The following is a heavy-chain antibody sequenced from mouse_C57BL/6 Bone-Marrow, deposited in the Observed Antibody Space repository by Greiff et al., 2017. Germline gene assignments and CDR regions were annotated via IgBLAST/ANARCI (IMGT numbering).Heavy chain of an antibody. Sequence: EVKLVESGGGLVQPGGSLSLSCAASGFTFTDYYMSWVRQPPGKALEWLGFISNKANGYTTEYSASVKGRFTISRDNSQSILYLQKNALRAENSATYYCASRYCYGSSYGYFDVWGTGTTVTVSS. CDR1: GFTFTDYY. V-gene: IGHV7-3*01. CDR2: ISNKANGYTT. D-gene: IGHD1-1*01. J-gene: IGHJ1*03. CDR3: ASRYCYGSSYGYFDV.